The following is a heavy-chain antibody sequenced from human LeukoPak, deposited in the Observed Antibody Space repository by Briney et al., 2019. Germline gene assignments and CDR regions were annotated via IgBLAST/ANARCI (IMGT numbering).Heavy chain of an antibody. CDR1: GGSISSSSYY. CDR3: ARDRLGDFDY. V-gene: IGHV4-39*07. Sequence: PSETLSLTCTVSGGSISSSSYYWDWIRQPPGKGLEWIGSIYYSGSTYYNPSLKSRVTISVDTSKNQFSLKLSSVTAADTAVYYCARDRLGDFDYWGQGTLVTVSS. CDR2: IYYSGST. D-gene: IGHD3-16*01. J-gene: IGHJ4*02.